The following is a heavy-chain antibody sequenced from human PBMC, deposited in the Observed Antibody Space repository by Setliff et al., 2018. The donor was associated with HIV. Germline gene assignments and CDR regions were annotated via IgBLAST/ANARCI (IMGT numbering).Heavy chain of an antibody. V-gene: IGHV3-30*02. D-gene: IGHD5-12*01. CDR3: AKDSEFFPVPDRSGYMDY. Sequence: GESLTISCTFYGFSFNSYGMHWVRQAPGKGLEWVASIWYDERHKYYANSVKGRFTISRDNPKRTLYLQIDSLRAEDTAVYYCAKDSEFFPVPDRSGYMDYWGQGTPVTVSS. CDR2: IWYDERHK. J-gene: IGHJ4*02. CDR1: GFSFNSYG.